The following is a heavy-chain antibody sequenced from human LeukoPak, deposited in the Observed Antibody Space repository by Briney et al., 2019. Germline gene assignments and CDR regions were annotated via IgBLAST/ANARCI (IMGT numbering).Heavy chain of an antibody. J-gene: IGHJ6*03. D-gene: IGHD4-17*01. CDR3: ARGPDYGDYVGIGMDV. CDR2: IIPIFGTA. CDR1: GGTFSSFA. Sequence: GASVKVSCKTSGGTFSSFAITWVRQTPGQGLEWMGGIIPIFGTANYAQKFQGRVTITADKSTSTAYMELSSLRSEDTAVYYCARGPDYGDYVGIGMDVWGKGTTVTVSS. V-gene: IGHV1-69*06.